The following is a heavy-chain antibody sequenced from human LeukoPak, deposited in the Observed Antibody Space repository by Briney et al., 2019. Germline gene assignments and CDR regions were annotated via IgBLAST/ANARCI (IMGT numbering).Heavy chain of an antibody. J-gene: IGHJ4*02. D-gene: IGHD2-2*01. CDR2: IHYSGST. CDR3: VRGTADIEVEPSGRTYFDN. Sequence: PWETLSLTCTASGDFSNSFYWSWVRQPPGKGLEWIGYIHYSGSTNYSPSLRSRVSISEDMSKNQFSLEVRSVTAADTAVYYCVRGTADIEVEPSGRTYFDNWGQGTLVTVSS. CDR1: GDFSNSFY. V-gene: IGHV4-59*01.